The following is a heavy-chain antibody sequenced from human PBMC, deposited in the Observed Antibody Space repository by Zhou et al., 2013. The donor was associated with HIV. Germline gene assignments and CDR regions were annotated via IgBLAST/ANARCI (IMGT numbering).Heavy chain of an antibody. V-gene: IGHV4-4*09. CDR1: GASISSYY. J-gene: IGHJ4*02. CDR2: IYASGST. D-gene: IGHD4-17*01. Sequence: QVQLQESGPGLVRPSETLSLTCTVSGASISSYYWSWIRQPPGKGLEWIGYIYASGSTSYNPSLKSRLTMSIDTSKNLFSLKLSSVTAADTAMYYCARSLTAVVNWGQGTLVTVSS. CDR3: ARSLTAVVN.